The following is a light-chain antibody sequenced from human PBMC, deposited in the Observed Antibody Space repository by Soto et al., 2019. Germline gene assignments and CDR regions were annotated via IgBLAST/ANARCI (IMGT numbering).Light chain of an antibody. CDR2: EAS. CDR3: QQYGSSLYT. Sequence: EVVLTQSPGTLSLSPGERATLSCRASQSVSSSYLAWYQQKPGQAPRLLIYEASSRATGIPDRFSGRWSGADFTLTISRLEPEDFAVYYCQQYGSSLYTFGQGTNLEIK. J-gene: IGKJ2*01. CDR1: QSVSSSY. V-gene: IGKV3-20*01.